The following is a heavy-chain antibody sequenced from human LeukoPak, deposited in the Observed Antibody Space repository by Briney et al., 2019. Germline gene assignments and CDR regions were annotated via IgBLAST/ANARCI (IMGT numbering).Heavy chain of an antibody. Sequence: SETLSLTCAVYGGSFSGYYGSWIRQPPGKGLEWIGEINHSGSTNYNPSLKSRVTISVDTSKNQFSLKLSSVTAADTAVYYCARASSAVNLDYWGQGTLVTVSS. D-gene: IGHD4-17*01. V-gene: IGHV4-34*01. CDR2: INHSGST. CDR3: ARASSAVNLDY. J-gene: IGHJ4*02. CDR1: GGSFSGYY.